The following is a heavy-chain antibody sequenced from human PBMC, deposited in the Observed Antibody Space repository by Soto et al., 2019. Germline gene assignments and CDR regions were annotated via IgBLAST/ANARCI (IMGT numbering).Heavy chain of an antibody. V-gene: IGHV3-7*01. D-gene: IGHD3-3*01. CDR2: INQDGSEK. Sequence: PGGSLRLSCAASGFTFSSYWMHWVRQAPGKGLVWVANINQDGSEKYYVDSVKGRFTISRDNAKNSLYLQMNSLRAEDTAVYYCARDRVLRFLEWLPYYGMDVWGQGTTVTVSS. CDR3: ARDRVLRFLEWLPYYGMDV. CDR1: GFTFSSYW. J-gene: IGHJ6*02.